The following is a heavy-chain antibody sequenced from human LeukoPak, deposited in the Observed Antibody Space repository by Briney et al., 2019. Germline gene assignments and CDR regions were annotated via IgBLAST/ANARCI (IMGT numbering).Heavy chain of an antibody. Sequence: GASVKVSCKASGYTFSDYYINWVRQAPGQGLEWMGWINPNSGGTHYAQKFHGRVTVTRDTSISTAYMEMSWLNTDDTAMYYCARVVGLKDSGYSPTGYWGQGTLVTVSS. D-gene: IGHD5-12*01. CDR1: GYTFSDYY. V-gene: IGHV1-2*02. J-gene: IGHJ4*02. CDR3: ARVVGLKDSGYSPTGY. CDR2: INPNSGGT.